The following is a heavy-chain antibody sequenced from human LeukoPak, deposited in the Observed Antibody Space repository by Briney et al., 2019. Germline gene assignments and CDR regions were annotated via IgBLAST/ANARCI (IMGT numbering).Heavy chain of an antibody. CDR3: AKDCSGGSCYLDY. V-gene: IGHV3-23*01. J-gene: IGHJ4*02. Sequence: GGSLRLSCAASGFTFSSYAMSWVRQAPGKGLEWVSAISGSGGSTYYADSVKGRFTISRDNSKNTLYLQMNSLRAEDTPVYYCAKDCSGGSCYLDYWGQGTLVTVSS. D-gene: IGHD2-15*01. CDR2: ISGSGGST. CDR1: GFTFSSYA.